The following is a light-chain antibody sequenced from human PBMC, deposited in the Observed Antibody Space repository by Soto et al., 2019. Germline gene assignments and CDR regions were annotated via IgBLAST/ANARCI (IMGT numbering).Light chain of an antibody. CDR3: QQYDKWPQT. J-gene: IGKJ1*01. Sequence: DIQMTQSPSTLCASVGDRVTLTCRASQNIDGWLAWYQQKPGKAPKVLIYKASSLESGVPSRFSGSGSGTEFTLTINSLQSEDFAVYHCQQYDKWPQTFGQGTKVDIK. V-gene: IGKV1-5*03. CDR1: QNIDGW. CDR2: KAS.